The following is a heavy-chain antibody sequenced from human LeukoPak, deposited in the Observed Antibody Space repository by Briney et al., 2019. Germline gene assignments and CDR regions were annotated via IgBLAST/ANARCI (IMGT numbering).Heavy chain of an antibody. D-gene: IGHD3-10*01. CDR3: ARDMIAMLRGLKDY. J-gene: IGHJ4*02. CDR1: GSTFSSYA. V-gene: IGHV3-48*03. CDR2: IDRTADTI. Sequence: PGGSLRLSCAASGSTFSSYAMHWVRQAPGKGLEWVSYIDRTADTIYYADPVKGRFTISRENARNSVFLQMNSLRVEDTGIYYCARDMIAMLRGLKDYWGQGTLVIVSS.